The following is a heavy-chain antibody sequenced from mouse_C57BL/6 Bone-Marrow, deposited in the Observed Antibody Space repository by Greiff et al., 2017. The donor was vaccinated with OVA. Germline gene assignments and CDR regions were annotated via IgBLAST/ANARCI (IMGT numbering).Heavy chain of an antibody. J-gene: IGHJ1*03. CDR2: IRLKSDNYAT. CDR3: TGCDYVRYWYFDV. Sequence: EVKVEESGGGLVQPGGSMKLSCVASGFTFSNYWMNWVRQSPEKGLEWVAQIRLKSDNYATHYAESVKGRFTISRDDSKSSVYLQMNNLRAEDTGIYYCTGCDYVRYWYFDVWGTGTTVTVSS. D-gene: IGHD2-4*01. V-gene: IGHV6-3*01. CDR1: GFTFSNYW.